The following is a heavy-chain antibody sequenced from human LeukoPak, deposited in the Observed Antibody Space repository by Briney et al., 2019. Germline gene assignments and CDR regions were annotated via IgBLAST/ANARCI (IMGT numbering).Heavy chain of an antibody. J-gene: IGHJ4*02. CDR2: IYYSGST. Sequence: PSETLSLTCTVSGGSISSSSYYWGWIRQPPGKGLEWIGSIYYSGSTYYNPSLKSRVTISVDTSKNQFSLKLSSVTAADTAVYYCARHDSYGYKYWGQGTLVTVSS. V-gene: IGHV4-39*01. CDR3: ARHDSYGYKY. D-gene: IGHD5-18*01. CDR1: GGSISSSSYY.